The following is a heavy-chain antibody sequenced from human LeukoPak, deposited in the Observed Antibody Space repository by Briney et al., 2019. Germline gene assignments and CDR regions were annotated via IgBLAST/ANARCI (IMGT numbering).Heavy chain of an antibody. Sequence: GGSLRLSCAASGFTFSSSAMSWVRQVPGKGLEWVSCISASGGSTYYADSVRGRFTISRDNSKNTLYVQMNRLRDEDTVVYYGAKDQRWESPHYLDYWGQGTLVTVSS. V-gene: IGHV3-23*01. CDR2: ISASGGST. CDR3: AKDQRWESPHYLDY. D-gene: IGHD1-26*01. J-gene: IGHJ4*02. CDR1: GFTFSSSA.